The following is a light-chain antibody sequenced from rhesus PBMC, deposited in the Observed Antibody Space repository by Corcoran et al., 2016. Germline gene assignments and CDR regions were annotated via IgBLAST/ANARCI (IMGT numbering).Light chain of an antibody. CDR1: KGISSR. CDR3: LQYSSIPPT. CDR2: KAS. Sequence: DIQMTQSPSSLSASVGDTVIITCQASKGISSRSVWYQQKPGKAPTLLIYKASSLQSGDPSRFSGSGSGTDFTLTLHSLQPEEFATYFYLQYSSIPPTFGQGTKVHIK. V-gene: IGKV1-22*01. J-gene: IGKJ1*01.